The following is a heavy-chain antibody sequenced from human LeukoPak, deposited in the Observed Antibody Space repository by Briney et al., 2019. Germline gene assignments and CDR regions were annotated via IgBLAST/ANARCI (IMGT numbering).Heavy chain of an antibody. CDR1: GGSISSGDYY. D-gene: IGHD4-23*01. Sequence: SQTLSLTCTVSGGSISSGDYYWSWIRQPPGKGLEWIGYIYYSGSTYYNPSLKSRVTISVDTSKNQFSLKLSSVTAADTAVYYCAREGTVVPGFGYWGQGTLVTVSS. V-gene: IGHV4-30-4*01. J-gene: IGHJ4*02. CDR2: IYYSGST. CDR3: AREGTVVPGFGY.